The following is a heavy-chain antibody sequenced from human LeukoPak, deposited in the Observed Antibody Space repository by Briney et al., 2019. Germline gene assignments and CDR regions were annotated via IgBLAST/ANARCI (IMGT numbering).Heavy chain of an antibody. D-gene: IGHD2-15*01. V-gene: IGHV1-2*06. CDR1: GYTFTGYY. J-gene: IGHJ6*03. Sequence: ASVKVSCKASGYTFTGYYMHWVRQAPGQGLEWMGRINPNSGGTNYAQKFQGRVTMTRDTSISTAYMELSRLRSDDTAVYYCARGCGGSCYPYYYYYYMDVWGKGTTVTVSS. CDR3: ARGCGGSCYPYYYYYYMDV. CDR2: INPNSGGT.